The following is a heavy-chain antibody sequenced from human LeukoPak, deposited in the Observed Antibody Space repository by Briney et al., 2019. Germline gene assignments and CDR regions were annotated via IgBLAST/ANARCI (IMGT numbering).Heavy chain of an antibody. V-gene: IGHV1-2*02. CDR2: INPNSGGT. J-gene: IGHJ4*02. CDR1: GYTFTGYY. Sequence: ASVKVSCKASGYTFTGYYMHWVRQAPGQGLEWMGWINPNSGGTNYAQKFQGRVTMTRDTSISTAYMELSRLRSDDAAVCYCASPTYYYGSGSYYNLGYWGQGTPVTVSS. CDR3: ASPTYYYGSGSYYNLGY. D-gene: IGHD3-10*01.